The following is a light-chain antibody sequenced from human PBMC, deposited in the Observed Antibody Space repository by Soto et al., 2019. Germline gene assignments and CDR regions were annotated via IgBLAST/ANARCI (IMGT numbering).Light chain of an antibody. J-gene: IGLJ1*01. CDR1: SSDVGGYKY. CDR3: SSYAGSNSPYV. Sequence: QSALTQPPSASGSPGQSVTISCTGTSSDVGGYKYVSWYQQHPGKAPKVMIYEVSKRPSGVPDRFSGSKSGNTASLTVSGLQAGDEADYYCSSYAGSNSPYVFGTGTKLTVL. CDR2: EVS. V-gene: IGLV2-8*01.